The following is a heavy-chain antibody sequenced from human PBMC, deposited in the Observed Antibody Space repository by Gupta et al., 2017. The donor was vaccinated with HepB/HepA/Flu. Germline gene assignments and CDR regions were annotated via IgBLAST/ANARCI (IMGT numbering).Heavy chain of an antibody. CDR3: ARDREGNWPHRTSGMDV. V-gene: IGHV3-33*01. D-gene: IGHD1-1*01. J-gene: IGHJ6*02. CDR1: GFTFSSSG. CDR2: IWYDGSNK. Sequence: QVQLVESGGGVVQPGRSLRLSCAASGFTFSSSGMLWVRQAPGKGLEWVAVIWYDGSNKYYADSVKGRFTISRDNSKNTLYLQMNSLRAEDTAVYYCARDREGNWPHRTSGMDVWGQGTTVTVSS.